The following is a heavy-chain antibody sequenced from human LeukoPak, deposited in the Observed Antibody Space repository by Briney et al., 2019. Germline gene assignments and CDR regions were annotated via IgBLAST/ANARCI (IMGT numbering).Heavy chain of an antibody. D-gene: IGHD2/OR15-2a*01. CDR2: IYYSGSS. CDR1: GGSISNYY. V-gene: IGHV4-59*12. Sequence: SETLSLTCTVSGGSISNYYWSWLRQPPGKGLEWIGYIYYSGSSNYNPSLKSRVTISVDTSKNQFSLKLNSVTAADTAVYYCARLGRRFYNMDVWGQGTTVTVSS. CDR3: ARLGRRFYNMDV. J-gene: IGHJ6*02.